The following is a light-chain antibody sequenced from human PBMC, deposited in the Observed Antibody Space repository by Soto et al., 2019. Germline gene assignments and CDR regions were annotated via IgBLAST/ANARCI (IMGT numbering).Light chain of an antibody. V-gene: IGLV2-14*01. Sequence: QSVLAQPASVSGSPGQSITISCTGTSSDVGHYNYVSWFQQHPGKVPKLLIYDVSSWPSGIPDRFSGSKSGNTASLTISGLQAEDEADHYCSSFTTSSTFVFGTGTKVTVL. CDR1: SSDVGHYNY. CDR2: DVS. CDR3: SSFTTSSTFV. J-gene: IGLJ1*01.